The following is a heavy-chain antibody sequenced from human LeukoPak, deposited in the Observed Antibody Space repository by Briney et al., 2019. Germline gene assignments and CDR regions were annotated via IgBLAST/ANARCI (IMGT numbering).Heavy chain of an antibody. D-gene: IGHD2-8*01. CDR1: GVSISSSSYY. CDR3: ARLDGDYLDY. Sequence: SETLSLTGTVSGVSISSSSYYWGWIRQPPGKGLEWIGSIYYSGSTYYNPSLKSRVTISVDTSKNQFSLKLSSVTAADTAVYYCARLDGDYLDYWGQGTLVTVSS. CDR2: IYYSGST. V-gene: IGHV4-39*07. J-gene: IGHJ4*02.